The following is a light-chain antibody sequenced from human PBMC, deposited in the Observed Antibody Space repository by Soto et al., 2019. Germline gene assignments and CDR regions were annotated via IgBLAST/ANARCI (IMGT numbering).Light chain of an antibody. V-gene: IGKV1-12*01. CDR1: QDVSSW. CDR2: AAS. Sequence: DIQMTQSPSSGSASVGDRVTITCRVLQDVSSWLAWYQQKPGKSHKLLISAASSLQSGVPSRFSGSGSGTDFPLTISSLQPEHFATYYRQQANSVPITFGQGTRLEIK. CDR3: QQANSVPIT. J-gene: IGKJ5*01.